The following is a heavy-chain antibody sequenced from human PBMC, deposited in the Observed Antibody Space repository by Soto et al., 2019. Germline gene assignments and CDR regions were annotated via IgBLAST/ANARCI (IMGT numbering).Heavy chain of an antibody. D-gene: IGHD3-10*01. J-gene: IGHJ5*02. V-gene: IGHV3-30*03. CDR1: GFTFSNYG. Sequence: QEQLLYSGGGVVQPGRSLRLSCAASGFTFSNYGMHWVRQAPGKGLEWVAVISHEGRHKYYADSVKGRLTISRDNSKYTLELQMDSLTSHDTAVYSCARDLQVKAPRSVPGWFGPWGQGTLVTVS. CDR2: ISHEGRHK. CDR3: ARDLQVKAPRSVPGWFGP.